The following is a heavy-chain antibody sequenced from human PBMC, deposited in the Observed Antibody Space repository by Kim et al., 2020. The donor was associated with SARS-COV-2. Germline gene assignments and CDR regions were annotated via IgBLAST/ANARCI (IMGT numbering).Heavy chain of an antibody. CDR1: GGTFSSYA. V-gene: IGHV1-69*04. CDR3: ARDLYVLGNAFDI. J-gene: IGHJ3*02. D-gene: IGHD2-2*02. CDR2: IIPILGIA. Sequence: SVKVSCKASGGTFSSYAISWVRQAPGQGLEWMGRIIPILGIANYAQKFQGRVTITADKSTSTAYMELSSLRSEDTAVYYCARDLYVLGNAFDIWGQGTMVTVSS.